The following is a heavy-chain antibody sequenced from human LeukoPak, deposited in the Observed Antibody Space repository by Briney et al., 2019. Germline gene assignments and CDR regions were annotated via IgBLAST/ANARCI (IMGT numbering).Heavy chain of an antibody. CDR1: GFTFSRYG. CDR3: AKTGNPATGDY. V-gene: IGHV3-30*02. D-gene: IGHD1-1*01. Sequence: GGSLRLSCAASGFTFSRYGMHWVRQAPGKGLEWVAFIRFDGNNKYYADSVKGRFTIFRDNAKNSLYLQMNSLSGDDTAVYFCAKTGNPATGDYWGQGTLVSVSS. J-gene: IGHJ4*02. CDR2: IRFDGNNK.